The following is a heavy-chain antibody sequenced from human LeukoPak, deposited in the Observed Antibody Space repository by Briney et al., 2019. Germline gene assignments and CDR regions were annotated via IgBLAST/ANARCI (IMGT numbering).Heavy chain of an antibody. V-gene: IGHV1-18*01. CDR2: ISADNGNT. CDR1: GYTFSIYG. CDR3: VTGFTTMAVDYFDY. Sequence: ASVKVSCKASGYTFSIYGITWVRQAPGQGLGWMGFISADNGNTNYAQKFQGRVTMTTDTSTSTAYMELRSLRADDTAVYYCVTGFTTMAVDYFDYWGQGTLVTVSP. J-gene: IGHJ4*02. D-gene: IGHD5-18*01.